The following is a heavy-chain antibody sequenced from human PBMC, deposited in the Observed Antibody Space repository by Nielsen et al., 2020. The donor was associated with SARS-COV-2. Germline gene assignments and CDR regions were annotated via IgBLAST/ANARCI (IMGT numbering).Heavy chain of an antibody. V-gene: IGHV3-30*03. Sequence: GESLKISCAASGFTFNSYGLHWVRQAPGKGLEWVAVISYDGSNKYYADSVKGRFTISRDNSKNTLYLQMNSLRAEDTAVYYCATDYYESSGYLYFDYWGQGTLVTVSS. J-gene: IGHJ4*02. CDR3: ATDYYESSGYLYFDY. CDR1: GFTFNSYG. CDR2: ISYDGSNK. D-gene: IGHD3-22*01.